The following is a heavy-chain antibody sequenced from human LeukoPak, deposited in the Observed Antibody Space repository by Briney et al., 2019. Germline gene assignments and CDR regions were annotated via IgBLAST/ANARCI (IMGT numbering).Heavy chain of an antibody. D-gene: IGHD3-22*01. CDR2: IYYSGST. CDR3: ARPPFRGGYHEYFQH. V-gene: IGHV4-39*01. J-gene: IGHJ1*01. Sequence: ASETLSLTCTVSGGSISSSSYCWGWLRQPPGKGLEWFGSIYYSGSTYYNPSLNRRVTISVDTSKHQSSLKLSSVTAADTAVYYCARPPFRGGYHEYFQHWGQRTLVTVSS. CDR1: GGSISSSSYC.